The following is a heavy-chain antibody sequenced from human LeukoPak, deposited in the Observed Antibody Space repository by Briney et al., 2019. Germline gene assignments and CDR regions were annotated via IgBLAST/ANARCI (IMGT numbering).Heavy chain of an antibody. D-gene: IGHD1-1*01. CDR3: ARSIRPTYRFDP. CDR2: INPNSGGT. V-gene: IGHV1-2*02. CDR1: EYTFTDYY. Sequence: SVNVSCKASEYTFTDYYIHWVRPAPGQGLEWIGWINPNSGGTNYGQKFQGRVNMTRDTSISTAYMELSRLNSDDTAVYYCARSIRPTYRFDPWGQGTPVTISS. J-gene: IGHJ5*02.